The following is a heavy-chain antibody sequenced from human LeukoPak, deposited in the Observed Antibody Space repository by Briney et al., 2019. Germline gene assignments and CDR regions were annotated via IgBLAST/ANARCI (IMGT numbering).Heavy chain of an antibody. V-gene: IGHV3-33*01. D-gene: IGHD4-17*01. CDR3: AREMTTAFDY. J-gene: IGHJ4*02. CDR1: GFTFNSYG. CDR2: IWYDGSNK. Sequence: PGGSLRLSCAASGFTFNSYGMHWVRQAPGKGLEWVAVIWYDGSNKYYADSVKGRFTISRDNSKNKLYLQMNSLRVEDTAVYYCAREMTTAFDYWGQGTLVTVSS.